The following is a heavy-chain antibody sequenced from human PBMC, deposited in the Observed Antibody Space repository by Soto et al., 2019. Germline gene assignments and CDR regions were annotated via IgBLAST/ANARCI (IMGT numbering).Heavy chain of an antibody. Sequence: PGGSLRLSCAASGFTFSSYAMHWVRQAPGKGLEWVAVISYDGSNKYYADSVKGRFTISRDNSKNTLYLQMNSLRAEDTAVYYCARDELTAPNRNFDYWGQGTLVTVSS. D-gene: IGHD3-9*01. CDR1: GFTFSSYA. CDR2: ISYDGSNK. CDR3: ARDELTAPNRNFDY. J-gene: IGHJ4*02. V-gene: IGHV3-30-3*01.